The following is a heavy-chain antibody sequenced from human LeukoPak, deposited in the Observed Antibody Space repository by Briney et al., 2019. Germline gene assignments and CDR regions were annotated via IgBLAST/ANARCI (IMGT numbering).Heavy chain of an antibody. CDR2: INGSGGST. V-gene: IGHV3-23*01. CDR3: AKDPVWNPSYYSYYMDV. CDR1: GFTFSSYA. Sequence: GGSLRLSCAASGFTFSSYAMSWVRQAPGKGLEWVSGINGSGGSTYYADSVSGRFTISRDNSKNTLFLQMNSLRAEDTAVYYCAKDPVWNPSYYSYYMDVWGKGTTVTVSS. D-gene: IGHD1-1*01. J-gene: IGHJ6*03.